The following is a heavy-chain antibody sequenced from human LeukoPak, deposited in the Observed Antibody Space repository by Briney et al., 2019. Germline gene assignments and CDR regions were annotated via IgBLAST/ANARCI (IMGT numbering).Heavy chain of an antibody. Sequence: SETLSLTCAVSGYSICSGYYWGWIRQPPGKGLEWIGSVYHSGSTYYNPSLKSRVTISVETSKNQFSLKLSFVTAADTAVYYCARHGNYYDTSQSDPWGQGTLVTVSS. V-gene: IGHV4-38-2*01. D-gene: IGHD3-22*01. CDR2: VYHSGST. CDR1: GYSICSGYY. J-gene: IGHJ5*02. CDR3: ARHGNYYDTSQSDP.